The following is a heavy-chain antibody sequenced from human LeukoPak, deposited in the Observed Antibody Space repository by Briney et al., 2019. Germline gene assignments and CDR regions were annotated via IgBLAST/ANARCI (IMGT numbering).Heavy chain of an antibody. CDR1: GGTFSSYA. CDR3: ARPIAARPGDDDFDI. D-gene: IGHD6-6*01. Sequence: SVKVSCKASGGTFSSYAISWVRQAPGQGLEWMGGIIPIFGTANYAQKFQGRVTITADKSTSTAYMELSSLRSEDTAVYYCARPIAARPGDDDFDIWGQGTMVTVSS. J-gene: IGHJ3*02. V-gene: IGHV1-69*06. CDR2: IIPIFGTA.